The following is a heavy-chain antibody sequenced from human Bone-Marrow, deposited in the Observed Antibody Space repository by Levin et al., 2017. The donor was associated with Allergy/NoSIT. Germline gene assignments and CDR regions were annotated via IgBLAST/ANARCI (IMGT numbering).Heavy chain of an antibody. J-gene: IGHJ4*02. Sequence: GESLKISCAASGFTFSSYAMSWVRQAPGKGLEWVSAISGSGGSTYYADSVKGRFTISRDNSKNTLYLQMNSLRAEDTAVYYCAKAEYCSSTSCYDTYYYFDYWGQGTLVTVSS. D-gene: IGHD2-2*01. V-gene: IGHV3-23*01. CDR1: GFTFSSYA. CDR3: AKAEYCSSTSCYDTYYYFDY. CDR2: ISGSGGST.